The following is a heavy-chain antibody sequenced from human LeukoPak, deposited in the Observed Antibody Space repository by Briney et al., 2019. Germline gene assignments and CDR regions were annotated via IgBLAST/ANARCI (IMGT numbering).Heavy chain of an antibody. CDR1: GGSISSYY. CDR2: VFTSGWT. Sequence: SETLSLTCTVSGGSISSYYWSWVRQSPGKGLEWIGYVFTSGWTDYNPSLKSRVTMSVDTSKNQLSMELRFLTAADTAVYYCATSHDVKTAPYDLWGQGTLVTVSS. V-gene: IGHV4-4*09. D-gene: IGHD2-21*01. CDR3: ATSHDVKTAPYDL. J-gene: IGHJ5*02.